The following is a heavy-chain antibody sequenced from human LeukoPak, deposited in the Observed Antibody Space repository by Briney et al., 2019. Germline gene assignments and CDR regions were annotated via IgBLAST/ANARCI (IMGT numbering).Heavy chain of an antibody. D-gene: IGHD6-13*01. Sequence: PGGSLRLSCAASGFTFSNAWMSWVRQAPGKGLEWVGRIKSKTDGGTTDYAAPVKGRFTISRDDSKNTLYLQMNSLKTEDTAVYYCTTFTGIAAAGKSYYYMDVWGKGTTVTVSS. CDR2: IKSKTDGGTT. J-gene: IGHJ6*03. CDR1: GFTFSNAW. CDR3: TTFTGIAAAGKSYYYMDV. V-gene: IGHV3-15*01.